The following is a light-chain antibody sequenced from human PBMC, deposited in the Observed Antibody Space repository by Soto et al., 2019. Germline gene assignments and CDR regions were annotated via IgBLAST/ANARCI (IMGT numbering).Light chain of an antibody. V-gene: IGKV3-20*01. CDR3: YQYCSSPLYS. Sequence: EIVLTQSPGTLSLSPGERATLSCRASQNVNSNYLAWYQQKPGQAPRLLIYGASRRAAGIPDRFSGSGSGTDFTLTISSLDAGDFAVYSCYQYCSSPLYSFGQGTKLEIK. J-gene: IGKJ2*01. CDR2: GAS. CDR1: QNVNSNY.